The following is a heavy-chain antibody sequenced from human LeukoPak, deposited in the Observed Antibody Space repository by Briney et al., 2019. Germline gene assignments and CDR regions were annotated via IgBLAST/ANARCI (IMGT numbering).Heavy chain of an antibody. CDR3: AKGGYCSSTSCYPPTD. Sequence: GGSRGLSWAASGFTFSSYSMNGSRQAPGKGRNWVSPISGSGGSTYYADSVKGRFTISRDNSKNTLYLQMNSLRAEDTAVYYCAKGGYCSSTSCYPPTDWGQGTLVTVSS. J-gene: IGHJ4*02. D-gene: IGHD2-2*01. CDR1: GFTFSSYS. V-gene: IGHV3-23*01. CDR2: ISGSGGST.